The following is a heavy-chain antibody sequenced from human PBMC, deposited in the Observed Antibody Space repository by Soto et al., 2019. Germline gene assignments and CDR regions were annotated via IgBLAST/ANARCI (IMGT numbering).Heavy chain of an antibody. J-gene: IGHJ4*02. CDR3: ARDIAVAVDY. Sequence: QVQLVESGGGVVQPGRSLSLSCAASGFTFSNYGMHWVRQAPGKGLEWVAVIWYDGSNKYYVDSVKGRFTISRDNSKNTLYLKMNSLRAEDTAVYYCARDIAVAVDYWGQGTLVTVSS. CDR1: GFTFSNYG. V-gene: IGHV3-33*01. CDR2: IWYDGSNK. D-gene: IGHD6-19*01.